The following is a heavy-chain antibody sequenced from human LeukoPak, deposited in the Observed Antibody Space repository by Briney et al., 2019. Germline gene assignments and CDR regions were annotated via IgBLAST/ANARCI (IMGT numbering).Heavy chain of an antibody. D-gene: IGHD1-14*01. CDR1: GFAFSSYS. CDR3: ARGNRGLSPDY. CDR2: IGTSSSPK. V-gene: IGHV3-48*02. Sequence: GGSLRLSCAASGFAFSSYSMNWVRQAPGKGLEWVSYIGTSSSPKYYADSVKGRFTISRDNDKNSIYLQMDSLRDEDTAVYYCARGNRGLSPDYWGQGTLVTVSS. J-gene: IGHJ4*02.